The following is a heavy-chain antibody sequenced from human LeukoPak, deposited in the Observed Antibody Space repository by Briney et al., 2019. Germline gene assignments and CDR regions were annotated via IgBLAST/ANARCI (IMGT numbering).Heavy chain of an antibody. Sequence: GGSLRLSCVASGFTFSSYTMNWVRQAPGKGLEWVSSITSDSSYMYYADSVKGRFTISRDNAKNSLYLQMNSLRDEDTAVYYCARDRYGDYFFDYWGREPWSPSPQ. CDR2: ITSDSSYM. D-gene: IGHD4-17*01. CDR1: GFTFSSYT. CDR3: ARDRYGDYFFDY. J-gene: IGHJ4*02. V-gene: IGHV3-21*01.